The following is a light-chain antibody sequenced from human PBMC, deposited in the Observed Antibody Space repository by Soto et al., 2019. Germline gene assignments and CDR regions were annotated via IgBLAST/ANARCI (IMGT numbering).Light chain of an antibody. Sequence: DIQMTQSPSSLSASVGDRVTITCRASQSISSYLNWYQQKAGKAPKLLIYAASTLQSGVPSTFSGSVSVTDFTLPISGLQPEDFAPNCSHQSYSTPYTFCQRTKLEI. V-gene: IGKV1-39*01. J-gene: IGKJ2*01. CDR1: QSISSY. CDR3: HQSYSTPYT. CDR2: AAS.